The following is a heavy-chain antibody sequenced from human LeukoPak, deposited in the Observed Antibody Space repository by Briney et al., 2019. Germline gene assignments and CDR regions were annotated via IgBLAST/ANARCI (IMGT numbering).Heavy chain of an antibody. CDR1: GFSVSSNY. J-gene: IGHJ4*02. V-gene: IGHV3-53*01. D-gene: IGHD2-8*01. CDR2: IYSGGST. Sequence: GGSLRLSCAASGFSVSSNYMSWVRQAPGKGLEWVSVIYSGGSTYYADPVKGRFTISRDNSKSTLYLQMNSLRAEDTAVYYCAKDRDIVLMVYATYFDYWGQGTLVTVSS. CDR3: AKDRDIVLMVYATYFDY.